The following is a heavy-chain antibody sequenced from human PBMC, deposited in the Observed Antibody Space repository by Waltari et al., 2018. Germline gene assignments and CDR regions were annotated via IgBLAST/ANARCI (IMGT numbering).Heavy chain of an antibody. V-gene: IGHV3-23*04. CDR2: ISGTSNT. J-gene: IGHJ4*02. D-gene: IGHD3-3*01. CDR1: GFTVGPYV. Sequence: EVQLVESGGTLAQPGGCLRLSCVASGFTVGPYVMTWVRQVPGKGVQWVSSISGTSNTYYADFVECLFAISRDNVKNFLYLQIVNLRVEDTALYFCAKDISPYSFYNFILDRWGQGTLVTVSS. CDR3: AKDISPYSFYNFILDR.